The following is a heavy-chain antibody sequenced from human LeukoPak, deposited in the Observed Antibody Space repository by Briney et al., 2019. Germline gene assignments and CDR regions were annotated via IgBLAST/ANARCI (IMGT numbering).Heavy chain of an antibody. V-gene: IGHV3-23*01. Sequence: PGASLRLSCAASGFTFSNYAMNWVRQAPGKGLEWVSVISASGGNTYYADSVKGRLTISRDNSKNTLYLQMHSVSAEDTAVYYCAKEYGDYGPDWLHPWGEGTVVTV. J-gene: IGHJ5*02. D-gene: IGHD4-17*01. CDR2: ISASGGNT. CDR3: AKEYGDYGPDWLHP. CDR1: GFTFSNYA.